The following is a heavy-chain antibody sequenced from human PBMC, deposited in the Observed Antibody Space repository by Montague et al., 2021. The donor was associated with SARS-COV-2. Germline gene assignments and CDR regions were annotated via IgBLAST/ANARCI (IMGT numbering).Heavy chain of an antibody. CDR3: ARRSRVVTAIWALRTSLTSCFRP. CDR2: ISLIGST. D-gene: IGHD2-21*02. V-gene: IGHV4-34*01. Sequence: SETLSLTCAVYGSSISRYFLRLTRHPPGTALGRTAEISLIGSTNYNPSPKCRVTIAVHTCTHQFSLRLSSVTAADSAVYYCARRSRVVTAIWALRTSLTSCFRPWGTGTLVSVA. CDR1: GSSISRYF. J-gene: IGHJ5*02.